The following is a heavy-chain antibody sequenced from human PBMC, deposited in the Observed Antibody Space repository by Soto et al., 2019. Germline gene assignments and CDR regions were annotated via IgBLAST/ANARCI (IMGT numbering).Heavy chain of an antibody. V-gene: IGHV1-3*01. CDR1: GYTFTSYA. D-gene: IGHD2-21*01. CDR3: VRDMQLWRLDS. CDR2: INAGNGNT. J-gene: IGHJ4*02. Sequence: GASVKVSCKASGYTFTSYAMHWVRQAPGQRLEWMGWINAGNGNTKYSQKFQGRFTISRDNAKNTLYLHMNSLRAEDTAVYYCVRDMQLWRLDSWGQGTLVPVSS.